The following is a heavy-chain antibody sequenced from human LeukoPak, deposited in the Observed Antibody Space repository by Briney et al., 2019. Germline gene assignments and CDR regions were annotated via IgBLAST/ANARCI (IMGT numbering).Heavy chain of an antibody. V-gene: IGHV4-34*01. D-gene: IGHD1-20*01. CDR3: ARGRGYNWDQIYFVY. CDR1: NGSFIGYF. Sequence: SETLSLTCAVPNGSFIGYFWSWLRQPPGKGLECIGDINHSGSSHYNPSLKNRAVMSIDTSKNEFSLRLTSVTAADTAVYYCARGRGYNWDQIYFVYWGLGSQVTVSS. J-gene: IGHJ4*01. CDR2: INHSGSS.